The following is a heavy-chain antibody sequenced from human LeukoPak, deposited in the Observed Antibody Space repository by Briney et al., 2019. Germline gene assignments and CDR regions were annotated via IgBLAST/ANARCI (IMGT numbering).Heavy chain of an antibody. CDR2: IYYSGST. CDR1: GGSISSGGYY. CDR3: ASTDYYDSSGYPNY. Sequence: SETLSLTCTVSGGSISSGGYYWSWIRQHPGKGLEWIGYIYYSGSTNYNPSLKSRVTISVDTSKNQFSLKLSSVTAADTAVYYCASTDYYDSSGYPNYWXXGTLVTVSS. D-gene: IGHD3-22*01. V-gene: IGHV4-61*08. J-gene: IGHJ4*02.